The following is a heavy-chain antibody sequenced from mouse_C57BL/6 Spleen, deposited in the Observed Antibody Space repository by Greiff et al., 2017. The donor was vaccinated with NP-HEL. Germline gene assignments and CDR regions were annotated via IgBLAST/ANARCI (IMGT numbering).Heavy chain of an antibody. V-gene: IGHV1-55*01. CDR2: IYPGSGST. J-gene: IGHJ1*03. Sequence: QVQLQQPGAELVKPGASVKMSCKASGYTFTSYWITWVKQRPGQGLEWIGDIYPGSGSTKYNEKFKSKATLTVDTSSSTAYMQLSSLTSEDSAVYYCAKGPLITTDWYFDVWGTGTTVTVSS. CDR1: GYTFTSYW. CDR3: AKGPLITTDWYFDV. D-gene: IGHD1-1*01.